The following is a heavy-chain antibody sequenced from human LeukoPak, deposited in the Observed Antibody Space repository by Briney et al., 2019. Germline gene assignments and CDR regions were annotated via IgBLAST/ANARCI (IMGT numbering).Heavy chain of an antibody. V-gene: IGHV3-48*01. D-gene: IGHD2-2*02. CDR2: ISSSSTI. J-gene: IGHJ4*02. CDR3: AREGGDCSSTSCYTSIPFDY. CDR1: GFTFSSYS. Sequence: AGGSLRLSCAASGFTFSSYSMNWVRQAPGKGLEWVSYISSSSTIYYADSVKGRFTISRDNAKNSLYLQMNSLRAEDTAVYYCAREGGDCSSTSCYTSIPFDYWGQGTLVTVSS.